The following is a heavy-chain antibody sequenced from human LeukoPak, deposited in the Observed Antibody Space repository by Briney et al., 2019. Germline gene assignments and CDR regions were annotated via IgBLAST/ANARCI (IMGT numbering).Heavy chain of an antibody. CDR2: IYWDDDK. CDR1: GFSLSTSGVG. V-gene: IGHV2-5*02. Sequence: SGPTLVKPTQTLTLTCTFSGFSLSTSGVGVGWIRQPPGKALEWLALIYWDDDKRYSPSLKSRLTITKDTSENQVVLTMTNMDPVDTATYYCAHVKAYYDFWSGYSGYFDYWGQGTLVTVSS. CDR3: AHVKAYYDFWSGYSGYFDY. J-gene: IGHJ4*02. D-gene: IGHD3-3*01.